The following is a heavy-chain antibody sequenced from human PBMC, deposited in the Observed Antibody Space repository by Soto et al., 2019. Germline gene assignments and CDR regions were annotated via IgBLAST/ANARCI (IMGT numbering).Heavy chain of an antibody. J-gene: IGHJ4*02. CDR1: GFTFSSYG. CDR2: IWYDGSNK. CDR3: ARDLYGDYYLDY. Sequence: GGSLRLSCAASGFTFSSYGMHWVRQAPGKGLEWVAVIWYDGSNKYYADSVKGRFTISRDNSKNTLYLQMNSLRAEDTAVYYCARDLYGDYYLDYWGQGTLVTVSS. D-gene: IGHD4-17*01. V-gene: IGHV3-33*01.